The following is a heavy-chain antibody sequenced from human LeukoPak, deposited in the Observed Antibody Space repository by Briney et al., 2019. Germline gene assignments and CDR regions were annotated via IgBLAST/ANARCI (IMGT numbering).Heavy chain of an antibody. J-gene: IGHJ4*02. Sequence: GGSLRLSCAASGFNFSIYSMNWVRQAPGKGLEWVSYITRSSTTIYYADSVKGRFTISRDNSKNTLYLQMNSLRAEDTAVYYCAKSSFAAGPFDYWGQGTLVTVSS. D-gene: IGHD6-13*01. CDR1: GFNFSIYS. V-gene: IGHV3-48*01. CDR3: AKSSFAAGPFDY. CDR2: ITRSSTTI.